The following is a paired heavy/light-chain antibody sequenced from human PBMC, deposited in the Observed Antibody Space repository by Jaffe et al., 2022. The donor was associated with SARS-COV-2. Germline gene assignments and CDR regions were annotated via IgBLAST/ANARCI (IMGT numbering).Light chain of an antibody. J-gene: IGLJ3*02. CDR3: AVWDDSLKGWV. CDR2: SNL. CDR1: SSNIGSNT. V-gene: IGLV1-44*01. Sequence: QSVLTQPPSASGTPGQRVTISCSGSSSNIGSNTVDWYQQLPGTAPKLLMYSNLQRPSGVPGRFSGSKSGTSASLAISGLQSEDEADYYCAVWDDSLKGWVFGGGTTLTVL.
Heavy chain of an antibody. V-gene: IGHV4-61*02. Sequence: QVQLQESGPGLARPSQTLSLTCTVSGGSIKTGSFYWNWIRQPAGKGLEWIGRIHTSGSSGSTSYNPSLKSRVTISLDTSKNQFSLRVKSVTAADTAAYYCAREGLYCSGDCYPDAFDIWGQGTLVAVSS. CDR2: IHTSGSSGST. D-gene: IGHD2-21*02. J-gene: IGHJ3*02. CDR1: GGSIKTGSFY. CDR3: AREGLYCSGDCYPDAFDI.